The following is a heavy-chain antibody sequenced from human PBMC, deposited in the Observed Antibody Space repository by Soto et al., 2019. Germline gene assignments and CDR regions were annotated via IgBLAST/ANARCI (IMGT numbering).Heavy chain of an antibody. J-gene: IGHJ6*03. CDR3: ARVPYFWSGYPLYYYYYMEV. CDR1: GGSISSGGYY. CDR2: IYYSGST. V-gene: IGHV4-31*03. Sequence: PSETLSLTCTVSGGSISSGGYYWSWIRQHPGKGLEWIGYIYYSGSTYYNPSLKSRVTISVDTSKNQFSLKLSSVTAADTAVYYCARVPYFWSGYPLYYYYYMEVWGKGTTVTVSS. D-gene: IGHD3-3*01.